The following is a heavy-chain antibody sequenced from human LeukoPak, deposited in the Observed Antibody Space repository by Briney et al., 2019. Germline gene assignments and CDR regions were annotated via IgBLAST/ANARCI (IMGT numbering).Heavy chain of an antibody. D-gene: IGHD3-16*01. CDR1: GFTFSSYA. V-gene: IGHV3-23*01. CDR2: ISGSGGGT. CDR3: AKGGKNFPNDY. J-gene: IGHJ4*02. Sequence: PGGSLRLSCAASGFTFSSYAMSWVRQGPGKGLEWVSAISGSGGGTNYADSVKGRFTISRDNSKNTLYLQMNSLRAEDTAVYYCAKGGKNFPNDYWGQGTLVTVSS.